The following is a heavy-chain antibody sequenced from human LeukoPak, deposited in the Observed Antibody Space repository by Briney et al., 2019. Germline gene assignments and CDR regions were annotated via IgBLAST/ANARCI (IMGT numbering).Heavy chain of an antibody. CDR3: ARGLGSGEYDF. CDR1: GVSLSRHY. Sequence: SETLSLTCSVSGVSLSRHYWIWIRQPPGKGLEWLGDIFNSGRTNFNPSLKSRLTLSIDTSKNQFSLRLSSATAADTAMYFCARGLGSGEYDFWGQGTLVTVSS. V-gene: IGHV4-59*11. D-gene: IGHD3-10*01. J-gene: IGHJ4*02. CDR2: IFNSGRT.